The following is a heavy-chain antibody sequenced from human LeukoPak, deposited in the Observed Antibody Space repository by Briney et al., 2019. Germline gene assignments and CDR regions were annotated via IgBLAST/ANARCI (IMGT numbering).Heavy chain of an antibody. J-gene: IGHJ4*02. CDR3: ARVAEAAAFDS. D-gene: IGHD6-13*01. CDR1: GFTFSSSA. CDR2: ISGNSRYI. V-gene: IGHV3-21*06. Sequence: GGSLRLSCAASGFTFSSSAMSWVRQAPGKGLEWVSSISGNSRYIYYADSMRGRFTISRDNAKNSLYLQMNSLKPEDTAVYYCARVAEAAAFDSWGQGTLVTVSS.